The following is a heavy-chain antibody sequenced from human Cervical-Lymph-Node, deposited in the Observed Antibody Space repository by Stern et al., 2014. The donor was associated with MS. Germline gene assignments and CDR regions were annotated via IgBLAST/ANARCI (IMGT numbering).Heavy chain of an antibody. Sequence: EVQLEESGAEVKKPGESLKISCKASGYIFTNYWIGWVRQMLGKGLEWMGFIYPGDSATRYSPSFQGQVTISADKSINTAYLQWISLKASDTAIYYCARMYYYDNSGYFDYWGQGTLVTVSS. D-gene: IGHD3-22*01. CDR3: ARMYYYDNSGYFDY. J-gene: IGHJ4*02. CDR2: IYPGDSAT. CDR1: GYIFTNYW. V-gene: IGHV5-51*01.